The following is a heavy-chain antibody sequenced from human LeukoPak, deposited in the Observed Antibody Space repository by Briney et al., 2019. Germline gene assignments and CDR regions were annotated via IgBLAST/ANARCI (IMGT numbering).Heavy chain of an antibody. CDR3: ARGRYSSGWYAAFDI. CDR1: GGSFSGYY. V-gene: IGHV4-34*01. J-gene: IGHJ3*02. D-gene: IGHD6-19*01. Sequence: PSETLSLTCAVYGGSFSGYYWSWLRQPPGKGLEWIGEINHSGSTNYNPSLKSRVTISVDTSKNQFSLKLSSVTAADTAVYYCARGRYSSGWYAAFDIWGQGTMVTVSS. CDR2: INHSGST.